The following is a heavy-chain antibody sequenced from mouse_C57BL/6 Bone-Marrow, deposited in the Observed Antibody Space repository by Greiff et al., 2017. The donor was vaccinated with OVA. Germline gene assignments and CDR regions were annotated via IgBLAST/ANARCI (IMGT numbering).Heavy chain of an antibody. CDR2: IYWDDAT. D-gene: IGHD1-1*01. V-gene: IGHV8-12*01. CDR1: GFSLSTSGMG. J-gene: IGHJ4*01. CDR3: ARRSKSYGSSYDAMDY. Sequence: QVTLKVSGPGILQSSQTLSLTCSFSGFSLSTSGMGVSWIRQPSGKGLEWLAPIYWDDATRYNPSLKHRLTISKDTSRNQVFLKITSVDTADTATYYCARRSKSYGSSYDAMDYWGQGTSVTVSS.